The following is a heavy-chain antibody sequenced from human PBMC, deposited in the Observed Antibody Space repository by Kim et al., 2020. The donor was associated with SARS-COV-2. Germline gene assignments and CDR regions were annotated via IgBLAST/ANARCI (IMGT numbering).Heavy chain of an antibody. V-gene: IGHV3-30*02. CDR3: AKALLRGVNYYYYGMDV. Sequence: VKGRVTISRDNSKNTLYLQMTSLRAEDTALFYCAKALLRGVNYYYYGMDVWGQGTTVTVSS. J-gene: IGHJ6*02. D-gene: IGHD3-10*01.